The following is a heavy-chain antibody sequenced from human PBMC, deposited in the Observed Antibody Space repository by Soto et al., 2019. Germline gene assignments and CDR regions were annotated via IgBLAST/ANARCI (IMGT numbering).Heavy chain of an antibody. CDR1: GGSISSGGYY. CDR2: IYYSGST. V-gene: IGHV4-31*03. CDR3: AREEDSALFDY. Sequence: SETLSLTCTVSGGSISSGGYYWSWIRQHPGKGLEWIGYIYYSGSTYYNPSLKSRVTISVDTSKNQFSLKLSSVTAADTAVYYCAREEDSALFDYWGQGTLVTVSS. J-gene: IGHJ4*02.